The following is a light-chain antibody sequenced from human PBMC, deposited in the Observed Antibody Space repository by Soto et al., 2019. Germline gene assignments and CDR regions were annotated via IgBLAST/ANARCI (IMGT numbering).Light chain of an antibody. J-gene: IGLJ1*01. Sequence: QSALTQPASVSGSPGQSITVSCTGTSSDGGGYNYVSWYQQHPGKAPRLMIYDVTNRPSGVANRFSGSKSGNTASLTIAGLHAEEEADYYCSSYSRGSTYVFGAGTKLTVL. CDR2: DVT. CDR3: SSYSRGSTYV. CDR1: SSDGGGYNY. V-gene: IGLV2-14*01.